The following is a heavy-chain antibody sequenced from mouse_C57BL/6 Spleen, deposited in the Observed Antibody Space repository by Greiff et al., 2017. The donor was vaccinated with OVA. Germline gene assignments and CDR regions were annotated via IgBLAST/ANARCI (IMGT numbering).Heavy chain of an antibody. CDR2: IDPSDSET. CDR1: GYTFTSYW. Sequence: QVQLQQPGAELVRPGSSVKLSCKASGYTFTSYWMHWVKQRPIQGLEWIGNIDPSDSETHYNQKFKDKATLTVDKSSSTAYMQLSSLTSEDSAVYYCAKEASVDSSGFAYWGQGTLVTVSA. V-gene: IGHV1-52*01. D-gene: IGHD3-2*02. CDR3: AKEASVDSSGFAY. J-gene: IGHJ3*01.